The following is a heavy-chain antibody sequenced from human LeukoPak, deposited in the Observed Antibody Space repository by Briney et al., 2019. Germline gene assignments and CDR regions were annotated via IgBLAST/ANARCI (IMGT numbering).Heavy chain of an antibody. Sequence: PGGSLRLSCAASVFSSSTYSMNWVRQAPGKGLEWVSYISGSSNTMYYADSVRGRFTISRDNAKDSLYLQMNSLRAEDTAVYYCASMTTYCGGDCYFFDYWGQGTLVTVSS. CDR1: VFSSSTYS. V-gene: IGHV3-48*04. CDR2: ISGSSNTM. J-gene: IGHJ4*02. D-gene: IGHD2-21*02. CDR3: ASMTTYCGGDCYFFDY.